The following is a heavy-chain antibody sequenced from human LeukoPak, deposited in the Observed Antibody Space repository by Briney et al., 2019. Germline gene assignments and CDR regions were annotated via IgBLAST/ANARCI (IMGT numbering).Heavy chain of an antibody. V-gene: IGHV3-66*01. D-gene: IGHD3-22*01. Sequence: GGSLRLSCAASGFTVSSNYMSWVRQAPGKGLEWVSVIYSGGSTYYADSVKGRFTISRDNSKNTLYLQMNSLRAEDTAVYYCARWHYYDSSGYYWGQGTLVTVSS. J-gene: IGHJ4*02. CDR1: GFTVSSNY. CDR3: ARWHYYDSSGYY. CDR2: IYSGGST.